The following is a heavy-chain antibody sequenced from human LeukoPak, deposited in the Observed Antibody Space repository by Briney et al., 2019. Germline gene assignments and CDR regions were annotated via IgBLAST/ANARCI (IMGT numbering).Heavy chain of an antibody. CDR1: GYTFTGYY. Sequence: GASVKVSCKASGYTFTGYYMHWVRQAPGQGLEWMGRINPNSGGTNYAQKFQGRVTMTRDTSISTAYMELSRLRSDDTAVYYCARADYGDYVEGFDYWGRGTLVTVSS. J-gene: IGHJ4*02. D-gene: IGHD4-17*01. V-gene: IGHV1-2*06. CDR3: ARADYGDYVEGFDY. CDR2: INPNSGGT.